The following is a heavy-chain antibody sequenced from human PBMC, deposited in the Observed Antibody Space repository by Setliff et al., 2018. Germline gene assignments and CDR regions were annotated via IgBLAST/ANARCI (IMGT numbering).Heavy chain of an antibody. CDR2: IYWDDDK. CDR3: AHRRGDYYDSSGYYYDY. V-gene: IGHV2-5*02. Sequence: SGPTLVNPTQTLTLTCTFSGFSLSTSGVGVGWIRQPPGKALEWLALIYWDDDKRYNPSLKSRLTITKDTSKNQVVLTMTNMDPVDTATYYCAHRRGDYYDSSGYYYDYWGQGTLVTVSS. D-gene: IGHD3-22*01. J-gene: IGHJ4*02. CDR1: GFSLSTSGVG.